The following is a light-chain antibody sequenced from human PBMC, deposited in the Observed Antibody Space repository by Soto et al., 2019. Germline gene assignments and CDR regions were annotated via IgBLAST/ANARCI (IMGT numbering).Light chain of an antibody. CDR1: SSDVGAYNY. CDR2: DVN. V-gene: IGLV2-14*01. J-gene: IGLJ1*01. Sequence: QSVLTQPASVSESPGQSITISCTGSSSDVGAYNYVSWYQQHPDKAPKLMIYDVNNRPSGVSDRFSGSKSGNTASLTISGLQAEDEADYYWTSFTSSSTYGFGSGTKVTVL. CDR3: TSFTSSSTYG.